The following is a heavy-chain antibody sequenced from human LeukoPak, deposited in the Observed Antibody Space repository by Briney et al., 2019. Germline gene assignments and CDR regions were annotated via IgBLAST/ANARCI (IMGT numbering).Heavy chain of an antibody. J-gene: IGHJ5*02. V-gene: IGHV4-34*01. CDR1: GGSFSGYY. CDR3: ARGLGSGWYPWFDP. Sequence: SETLSLTCTVYGGSFSGYYWSWIRQPPGKGPEWIGEINHSGSTNYNPSLKSRVTISVDTSKNQFSLKLSSVTAADTAVYYCARGLGSGWYPWFDPWGQGTLVTVSS. D-gene: IGHD6-19*01. CDR2: INHSGST.